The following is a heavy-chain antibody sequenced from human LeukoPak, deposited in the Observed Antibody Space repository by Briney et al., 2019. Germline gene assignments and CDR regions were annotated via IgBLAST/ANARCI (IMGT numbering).Heavy chain of an antibody. V-gene: IGHV3-23*01. CDR2: ITATGGST. Sequence: GRSLRLSCAASGFTFSSYAVSWVRQAPGKGLEWVSAITATGGSTYYAASVKGRFTVSRDNSKNTLYLQMSSLRAEDTAMYYCAKVRDTRDWYKDAFDVWGQGTRVTVSS. J-gene: IGHJ3*01. D-gene: IGHD6-19*01. CDR3: AKVRDTRDWYKDAFDV. CDR1: GFTFSSYA.